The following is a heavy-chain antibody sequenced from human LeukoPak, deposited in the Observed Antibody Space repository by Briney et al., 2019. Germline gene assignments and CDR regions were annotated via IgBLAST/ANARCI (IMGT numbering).Heavy chain of an antibody. CDR1: GFTFSTYS. V-gene: IGHV3-48*01. J-gene: IGHJ4*02. CDR3: ASLSNTDKDDY. D-gene: IGHD1/OR15-1a*01. CDR2: ISSGSGTV. Sequence: GGSLRLSCAASGFTFSTYSMNWVRLAPGKGLEWVSYISSGSGTVYYADSVKGRFTISRDNAKNSLYLQMNSLRAEDTAVYYCASLSNTDKDDYWGQGTLVTVSS.